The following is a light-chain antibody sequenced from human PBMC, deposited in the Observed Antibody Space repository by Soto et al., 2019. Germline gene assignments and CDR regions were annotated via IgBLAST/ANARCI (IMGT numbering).Light chain of an antibody. CDR2: GAS. CDR3: QQYGSSPFT. V-gene: IGKV3-20*01. J-gene: IGKJ3*01. CDR1: QSVSSSY. Sequence: EIVLTQSPGTLSLSPGERATLSCRASQSVSSSYLAWYQQKPGQAPRLLIYGASSRATGIPDRFSGSGSGTDVTITISRLAPEDFAVYYCQQYGSSPFTFGPGTKVDIK.